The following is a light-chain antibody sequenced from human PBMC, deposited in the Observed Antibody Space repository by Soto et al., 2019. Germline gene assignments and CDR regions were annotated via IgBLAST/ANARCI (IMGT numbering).Light chain of an antibody. J-gene: IGLJ1*01. V-gene: IGLV2-23*01. CDR2: EGS. Sequence: QSVLAQPASVSGSPGQSITISCTGTSSDVGGYNLVSWYQQHPGNAPKLMIYEGSKRPSGVSNRFSGSRSGDTASLTISGLQAEDEADYYCCSYASGSTFVFGTGTKVTVL. CDR3: CSYASGSTFV. CDR1: SSDVGGYNL.